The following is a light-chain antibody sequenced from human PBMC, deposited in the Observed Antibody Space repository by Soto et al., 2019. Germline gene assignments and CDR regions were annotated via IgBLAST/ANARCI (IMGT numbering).Light chain of an antibody. CDR3: QQYNNRPLT. V-gene: IGKV3-15*01. Sequence: EIVMTQSPATLSVSPGERATLSCRASQSISVNLAWYHQKPGQAPRLLIYGASSRATGIPDRFSGSGSGTEFTLTISSLQSEDFAVYYCQQYNNRPLTFGGGTKVDIK. CDR2: GAS. CDR1: QSISVN. J-gene: IGKJ4*01.